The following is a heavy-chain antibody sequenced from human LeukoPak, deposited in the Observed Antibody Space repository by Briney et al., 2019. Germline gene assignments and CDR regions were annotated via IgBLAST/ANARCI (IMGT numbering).Heavy chain of an antibody. Sequence: PGGSLRLSCAASGFTFSSYAMSWVRQAPGKGLEWVSIISASGGSTYYADSVKGRFTISRDNTLYLQMNSLRAEDTAVYYCARDRVTMIRGVTIYYYYYGMDVWGQGTTVTVSS. V-gene: IGHV3-23*01. CDR2: ISASGGST. CDR1: GFTFSSYA. CDR3: ARDRVTMIRGVTIYYYYYGMDV. D-gene: IGHD3-10*01. J-gene: IGHJ6*02.